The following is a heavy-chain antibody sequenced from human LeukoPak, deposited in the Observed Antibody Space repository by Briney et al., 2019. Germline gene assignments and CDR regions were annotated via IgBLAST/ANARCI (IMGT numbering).Heavy chain of an antibody. Sequence: SETLSLTCTVSGGSISSSSYYWGWIRQPPGKGLEWIGSIYYSGSTYYNPSLKSRVTISVDTSKDQFSLKLSSVTAADTAAYYCARDTVTTGSDAFDIWGQGTMVTVSS. CDR3: ARDTVTTGSDAFDI. D-gene: IGHD4-17*01. CDR2: IYYSGST. CDR1: GGSISSSSYY. V-gene: IGHV4-39*07. J-gene: IGHJ3*02.